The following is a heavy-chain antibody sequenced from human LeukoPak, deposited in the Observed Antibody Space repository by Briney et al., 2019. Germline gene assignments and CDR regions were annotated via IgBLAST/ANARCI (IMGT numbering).Heavy chain of an antibody. CDR3: ARELIAVAGTSDYYYGMDV. V-gene: IGHV1-69*01. J-gene: IGHJ6*02. Sequence: ASVKVSCKASGGTFSSYAISWVRQAPGQGLEWMGGIIPIFGTANYAQKFQGRVTITADESTSTAYMELSSLRSEDPAVYYCARELIAVAGTSDYYYGMDVWGQGTTVTVSS. CDR2: IIPIFGTA. CDR1: GGTFSSYA. D-gene: IGHD6-19*01.